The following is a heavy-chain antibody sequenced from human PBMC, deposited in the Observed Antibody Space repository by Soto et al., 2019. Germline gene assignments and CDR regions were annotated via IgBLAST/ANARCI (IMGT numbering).Heavy chain of an antibody. CDR1: GFTFSNYG. V-gene: IGHV3-48*02. D-gene: IGHD5-18*01. CDR3: ARDSSKYTYGSFYFDY. J-gene: IGHJ4*02. Sequence: GGSLRLSCAASGFTFSNYGINWVRQAPGRGLEWISFISYSSATIHYADSVRGRFTISRDNANNSLYLEMSSLRDEDTAVYFCARDSSKYTYGSFYFDYWGQGTLVTVSS. CDR2: ISYSSATI.